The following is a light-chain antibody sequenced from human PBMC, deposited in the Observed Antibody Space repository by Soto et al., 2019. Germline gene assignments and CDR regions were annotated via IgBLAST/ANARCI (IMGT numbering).Light chain of an antibody. Sequence: VLTQSPGTLSLSPGERATLSCRASQSVSNNYLAWYQQKPGQAPRLVIYGASNRATGIPDRFSASGSGTDFTLTISRLEPEDFAVYYCQQDISSPLTFGQGTKVDIK. CDR2: GAS. V-gene: IGKV3-20*01. CDR1: QSVSNNY. J-gene: IGKJ1*01. CDR3: QQDISSPLT.